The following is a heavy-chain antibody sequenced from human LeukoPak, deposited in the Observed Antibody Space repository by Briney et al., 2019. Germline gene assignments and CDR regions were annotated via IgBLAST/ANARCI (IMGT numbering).Heavy chain of an antibody. D-gene: IGHD5-12*01. V-gene: IGHV3-23*01. CDR1: GFTFSSYA. J-gene: IGHJ6*03. CDR2: INSVGDST. Sequence: PGGSLRPSCAASGFTFSSYAMSWVRQAPGKGLEWVSAINSVGDSTYYADSVKGRFTISRDNSKNTLYVQMNSLRAEDTAIYYCAKGSPGFYYYMDVWGRGTTVTVSS. CDR3: AKGSPGFYYYMDV.